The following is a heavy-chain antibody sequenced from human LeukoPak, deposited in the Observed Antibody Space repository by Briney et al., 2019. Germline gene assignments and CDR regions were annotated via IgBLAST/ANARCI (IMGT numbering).Heavy chain of an antibody. CDR3: ARQHQQHVSCSWFDP. D-gene: IGHD2-15*01. CDR2: VSYNGNT. J-gene: IGHJ5*02. CDR1: GGSISNTRYF. V-gene: IGHV4-39*01. Sequence: SETLSLTCIVSGGSISNTRYFWGWIRQPPGKGLEWSGLVSYNGNTHYNPSLKSRLTMSLDTSNNRFSLTLSSVTAEDTAFYYCARQHQQHVSCSWFDPWGQGTLVTVSS.